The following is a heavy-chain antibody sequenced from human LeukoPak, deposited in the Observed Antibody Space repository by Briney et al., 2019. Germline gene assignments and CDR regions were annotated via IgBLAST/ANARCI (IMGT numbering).Heavy chain of an antibody. CDR3: ARVLWSGYNYFDY. V-gene: IGHV4-59*01. J-gene: IGHJ4*02. Sequence: SETLSLTCAVYGGSFSSYYWSWIRQPPGKGLKWIGYIYYSGSTNYNPSLKSRVTISIDTSKNQFSLKLSSVTAADTAVYYCARVLWSGYNYFDYWGQGTLVTVSS. D-gene: IGHD3-3*01. CDR2: IYYSGST. CDR1: GGSFSSYY.